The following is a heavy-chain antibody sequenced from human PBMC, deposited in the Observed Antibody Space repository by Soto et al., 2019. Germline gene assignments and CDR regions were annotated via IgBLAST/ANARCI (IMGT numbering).Heavy chain of an antibody. CDR3: ARTLYSSGWYVNY. V-gene: IGHV3-21*01. CDR1: GFTLSSYS. J-gene: IGHJ4*02. CDR2: ISSSSSYI. D-gene: IGHD6-19*01. Sequence: EVQLVESGGGLVKPGGSLRLSCAASGFTLSSYSMNWVRQAPGKGLEWVSSISSSSSYIYYADSVKGRFTISRDNAKNALYLQMNSLRAEDTAVYYCARTLYSSGWYVNYWGQGTLVTVSS.